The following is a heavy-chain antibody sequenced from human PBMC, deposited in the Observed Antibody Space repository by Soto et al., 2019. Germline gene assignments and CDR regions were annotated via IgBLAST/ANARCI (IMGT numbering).Heavy chain of an antibody. V-gene: IGHV3-23*01. CDR1: GFTFSNYV. CDR2: ISGGDGST. J-gene: IGHJ3*02. Sequence: EVQLLESGGGLVQPGGSLRLSCVPSGFTFSNYVMSWVRQAPGKGLAWVSAISGGDGSTYYADSVRGRFTISRDSSKNTIFLQMDILTVDDTDVYSCARPRGHCLSTSCDDAFAIWGQGTMVTVSS. D-gene: IGHD2-2*01. CDR3: ARPRGHCLSTSCDDAFAI.